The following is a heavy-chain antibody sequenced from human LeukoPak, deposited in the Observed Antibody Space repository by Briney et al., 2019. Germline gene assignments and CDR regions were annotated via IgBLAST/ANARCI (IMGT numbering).Heavy chain of an antibody. CDR3: ARTLRYFDWLSTFDY. J-gene: IGHJ4*02. D-gene: IGHD3-9*01. CDR2: IYYTGST. V-gene: IGHV4-31*03. CDR1: GGSISGGGYH. Sequence: PSQTLSLTCTVSGGSISGGGYHWSWIRQHPGKGPEWIGYIYYTGSTYYNPSLKSRVTISVDTSKNQFSLKMNSVTAADTAVYYCARTLRYFDWLSTFDYWGQGTLVTVSS.